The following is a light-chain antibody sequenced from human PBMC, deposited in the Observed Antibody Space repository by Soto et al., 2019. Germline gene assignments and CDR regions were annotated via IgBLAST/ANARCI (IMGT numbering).Light chain of an antibody. CDR1: QGIGKD. CDR2: DAS. Sequence: DIQMTQSPPSLSASVGDRVTITCRASQGIGKDLGWYQQKPGKAPKRLIHDASSLESGVPSRFSGSGSGTEFTLTISSLQPEDFAVYYCQQYNNWPPGITFGGGTKVEIK. V-gene: IGKV1-17*01. J-gene: IGKJ4*01. CDR3: QQYNNWPPGIT.